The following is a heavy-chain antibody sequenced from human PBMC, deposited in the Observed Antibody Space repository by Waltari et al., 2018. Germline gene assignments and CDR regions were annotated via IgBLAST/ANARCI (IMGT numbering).Heavy chain of an antibody. CDR1: GFIVSSNY. V-gene: IGHV3-53*01. D-gene: IGHD6-19*01. J-gene: IGHJ4*02. Sequence: EVQLVESGGGLIQPGGSLRLSCAASGFIVSSNYMSWVRQAPGRGRGWVSLICSGGSTYYADSVKGRFTISRDNSKNTLYLQMDSLSVEDTAVYYCARWQQWPVRAFDYWGQGTLVTVSS. CDR2: ICSGGST. CDR3: ARWQQWPVRAFDY.